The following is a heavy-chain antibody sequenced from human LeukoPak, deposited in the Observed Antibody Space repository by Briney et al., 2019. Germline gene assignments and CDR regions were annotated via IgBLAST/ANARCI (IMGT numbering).Heavy chain of an antibody. CDR1: GFTFSSYA. CDR3: ARLSFYSFDY. J-gene: IGHJ4*02. D-gene: IGHD2/OR15-2a*01. Sequence: GRSLRLSCAASGFTFSSYAMHWVRQAPGKGLEWVAVISYDGSNKYYADSVKGRFTISRDNSKNTLYLQMNSLRAEDTAVYYCARLSFYSFDYWGQGTLVTVSS. V-gene: IGHV3-30-3*01. CDR2: ISYDGSNK.